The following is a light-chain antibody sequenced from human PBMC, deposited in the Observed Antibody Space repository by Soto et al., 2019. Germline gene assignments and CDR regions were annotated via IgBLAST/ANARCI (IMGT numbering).Light chain of an antibody. CDR2: DAS. V-gene: IGKV3-11*01. CDR1: QSVSSY. J-gene: IGKJ1*01. Sequence: EIVLTQSPATLSLSPGERATLSCRASQSVSSYLAWYQHKPGQAPRLLIYDASNWATGIPGRFSGSGSGTDFTLTISRFEREDFAVYYCQQRSKWWTFGQGTKVEIK. CDR3: QQRSKWWT.